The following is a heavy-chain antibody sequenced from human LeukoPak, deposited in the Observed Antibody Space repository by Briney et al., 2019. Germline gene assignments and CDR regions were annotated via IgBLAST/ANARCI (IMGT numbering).Heavy chain of an antibody. CDR1: XFIFSSYS. D-gene: IGHD6-13*01. J-gene: IGHJ6*02. CDR3: AKAASSSWPSYYYGMDV. V-gene: IGHV3-23*01. CDR2: ITGSGGNT. Sequence: GSLRLSCAASXFIFSSYSMSWVRQAPGKGLEWVSVITGSGGNTYYADSVKGRFTISKDNSKNTVYLQMSSLRVDDTAVYYCAKAASSSWPSYYYGMDVWGQGTTVTVSS.